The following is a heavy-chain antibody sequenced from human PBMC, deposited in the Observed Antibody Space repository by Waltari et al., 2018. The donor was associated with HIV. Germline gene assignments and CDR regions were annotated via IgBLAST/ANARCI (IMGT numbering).Heavy chain of an antibody. CDR3: ASEDFWSGPHN. V-gene: IGHV3-21*01. D-gene: IGHD3-3*01. J-gene: IGHJ4*02. Sequence: EVQLVESGGGLVKPGGSLRPSCVVSGFTFNTFSMKWVRQAPGKGLEWVSSISSTSSFIYYADSVKGRFTISRDNGKNSLYLQINNLRVEDTAVYYCASEDFWSGPHNWGQGTLVTVSS. CDR1: GFTFNTFS. CDR2: ISSTSSFI.